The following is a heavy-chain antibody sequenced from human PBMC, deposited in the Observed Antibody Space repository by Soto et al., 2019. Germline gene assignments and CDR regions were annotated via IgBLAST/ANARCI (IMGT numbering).Heavy chain of an antibody. Sequence: LRLSCAASGFTFSSYWMHWVRQAPGKGLVWVSRVNSDGSITNYADAVKGRFTISRDNAKNTLYLQMDGLRAEDTAVYYCARVGATTWYWGQGTLVTVS. V-gene: IGHV3-74*01. J-gene: IGHJ4*02. D-gene: IGHD1-26*01. CDR3: ARVGATTWY. CDR2: VNSDGSIT. CDR1: GFTFSSYW.